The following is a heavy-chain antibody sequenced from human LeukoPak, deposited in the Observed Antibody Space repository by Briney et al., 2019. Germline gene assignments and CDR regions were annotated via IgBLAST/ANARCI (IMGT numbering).Heavy chain of an antibody. V-gene: IGHV3-7*01. Sequence: GGSLRLSCAASGFTFSSQWMSWVRQAPGKGLEWVANVNQGGTEKHYVDSVKGRFTISRDNAENSLYLQMNSLRPEDTAVYYCAREHYFYHMDGWGKGTTVTVSS. CDR2: VNQGGTEK. CDR3: AREHYFYHMDG. J-gene: IGHJ6*03. CDR1: GFTFSSQW.